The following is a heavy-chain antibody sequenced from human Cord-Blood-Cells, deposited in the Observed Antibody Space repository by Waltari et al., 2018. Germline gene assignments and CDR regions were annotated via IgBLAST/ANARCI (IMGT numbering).Heavy chain of an antibody. J-gene: IGHJ4*02. CDR3: ARDSRYCSSTSCYIFDY. CDR2: IIPIFGTA. Sequence: QVQLVQSGAEVKKPGSSVKVSCKASGGTFSSYAISWVRQDPGQGLEWMGGIIPIFGTANYAQKFQGRVTITADESTSTAYMELSSLRSEDTAVYYCARDSRYCSSTSCYIFDYWGQGTLVTVSS. D-gene: IGHD2-2*02. V-gene: IGHV1-69*01. CDR1: GGTFSSYA.